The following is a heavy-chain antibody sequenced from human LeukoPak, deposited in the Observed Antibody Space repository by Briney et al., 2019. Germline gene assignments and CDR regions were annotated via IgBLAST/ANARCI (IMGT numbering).Heavy chain of an antibody. CDR2: INTSGSTR. CDR3: ARSGYLGPDS. J-gene: IGHJ4*02. CDR1: GFTFSSFE. D-gene: IGHD2-2*01. V-gene: IGHV3-48*03. Sequence: PGRSLRLSCAASGFTFSSFEMNWVRQAPGKGLEWLSYINTSGSTRYYADSVKGRFTISRDNAKNSLYLQMNGLRVEDTAVYYCARSGYLGPDSWGQGTLVTVSS.